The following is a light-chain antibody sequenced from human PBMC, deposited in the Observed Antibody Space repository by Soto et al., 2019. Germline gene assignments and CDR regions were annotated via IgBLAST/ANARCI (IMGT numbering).Light chain of an antibody. CDR3: QQYNSYSVT. Sequence: DIQMTQSPSTLSASVGDRVTITCRASPSISSWLAWYQQKPGKAPKLLIYDASSLESGVPSRFSGSGSGTEFTLTISSLQPDDFATYYCQQYNSYSVTVGQGTKVEIK. V-gene: IGKV1-5*01. CDR2: DAS. CDR1: PSISSW. J-gene: IGKJ1*01.